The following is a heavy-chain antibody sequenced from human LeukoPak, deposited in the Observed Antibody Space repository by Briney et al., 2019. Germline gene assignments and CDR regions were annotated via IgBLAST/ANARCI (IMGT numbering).Heavy chain of an antibody. CDR2: IRYDGSNK. J-gene: IGHJ4*02. CDR1: GCTFSSYG. V-gene: IGHV3-30*02. D-gene: IGHD3-9*01. Sequence: GGSLRLSCAASGCTFSSYGMHWVRQAPGKGLEWVAFIRYDGSNKYYADSVKGRFTISRDNSKKTLYLQMNSLRAEDTAVYYCAKETPYYDILTRYPPHYYWGQGTLVTVSS. CDR3: AKETPYYDILTRYPPHYY.